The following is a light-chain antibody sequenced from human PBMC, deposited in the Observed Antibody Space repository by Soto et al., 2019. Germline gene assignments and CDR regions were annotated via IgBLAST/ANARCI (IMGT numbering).Light chain of an antibody. CDR3: QQRRNWPPVT. CDR1: QYINTR. Sequence: EIVLTQSPATLSSFTGDRVTLSCRSSQYINTRLAWYQHRPGQAPRLLIYHTSIRASGIPARFSGSGSGTDFTLTISSLEPEDFAVYYCQQRRNWPPVTFGGGTKVDI. CDR2: HTS. J-gene: IGKJ4*01. V-gene: IGKV3-11*01.